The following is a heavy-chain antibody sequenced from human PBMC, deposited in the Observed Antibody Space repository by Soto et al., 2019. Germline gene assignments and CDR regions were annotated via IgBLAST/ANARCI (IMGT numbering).Heavy chain of an antibody. CDR2: IWTSGST. J-gene: IGHJ4*02. CDR3: ARTVGAAYYFDV. Sequence: SETLSLTCNVSGDSMSKYYWSWVRQPAGKGLEWIGRIWTSGSTNYNPSLKSRVTMSIDTSNKHFSLDLKSVTAADTAVYYCARTVGAAYYFDVWGQGVLVTVSS. CDR1: GDSMSKYY. D-gene: IGHD3-16*01. V-gene: IGHV4-4*07.